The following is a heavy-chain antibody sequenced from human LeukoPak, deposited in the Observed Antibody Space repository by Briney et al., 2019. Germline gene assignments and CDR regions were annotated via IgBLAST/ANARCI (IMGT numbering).Heavy chain of an antibody. CDR1: GDSVSSNSAA. V-gene: IGHV6-1*01. CDR3: ARDMGATPVGFDP. CDR2: TYYRSKWYN. Sequence: SQTLSLTCAISGDSVSSNSAAWNWTRQSPSRGLEWLGRTYYRSKWYNDYAVSVKSRITINPDTSKNQFSLQLNSVTPEDTAVYYCARDMGATPVGFDPWGQGTLVTVSS. J-gene: IGHJ5*02. D-gene: IGHD1-26*01.